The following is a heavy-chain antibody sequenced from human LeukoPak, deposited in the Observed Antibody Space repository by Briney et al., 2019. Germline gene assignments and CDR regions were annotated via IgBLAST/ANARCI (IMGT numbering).Heavy chain of an antibody. CDR3: ARESSGYHYYFDY. D-gene: IGHD3-22*01. CDR1: GYSISSGYY. V-gene: IGHV4-38-2*02. Sequence: SETLSLTCTVSGYSISSGYYWGWIRQPPGKGLEWIGSIYHSGSTYYNPSLKSRVTISVDTSKNQFSLKLSSVTAADTAVYYCARESSGYHYYFDYWGQGTLVTVSS. CDR2: IYHSGST. J-gene: IGHJ4*02.